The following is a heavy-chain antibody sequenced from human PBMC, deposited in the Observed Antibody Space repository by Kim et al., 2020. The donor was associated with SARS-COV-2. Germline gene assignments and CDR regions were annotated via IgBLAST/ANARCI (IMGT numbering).Heavy chain of an antibody. V-gene: IGHV7-4-1*02. CDR3: ARALLWFGELFVAFDI. CDR1: GYTFTSYA. J-gene: IGHJ3*02. CDR2: INTNTGNP. D-gene: IGHD3-10*01. Sequence: ASVKVSCKASGYTFTSYAMNWVRQAPGQGLEWMGWINTNTGNPTYAQGFTGRFVFSLDTSVSTAYLQISSLKAEDTAVYYCARALLWFGELFVAFDIWGQGTMVTVSS.